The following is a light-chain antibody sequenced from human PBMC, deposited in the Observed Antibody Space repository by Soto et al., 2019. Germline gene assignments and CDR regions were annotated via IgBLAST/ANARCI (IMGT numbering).Light chain of an antibody. CDR1: QGISNR. V-gene: IGKV1-12*01. J-gene: IGKJ3*01. CDR2: AAS. Sequence: DIPMTQSPSSVSASVGDRVTITCRASQGISNRLAWYQQKPGKAPELLIYAASTLQGGVRSRFSGSGSGTDFTLTSNSLQPEDFATYYCQQADTFPRVSFGPGTKVDVK. CDR3: QQADTFPRVS.